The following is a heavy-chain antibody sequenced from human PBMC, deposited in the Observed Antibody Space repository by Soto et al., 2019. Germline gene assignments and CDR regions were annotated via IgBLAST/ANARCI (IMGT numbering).Heavy chain of an antibody. CDR2: IGPGGDT. V-gene: IGHV3-23*01. CDR1: GFTFSSYA. J-gene: IGHJ4*02. D-gene: IGHD6-19*01. Sequence: EVQLLESGGGLVQPGGSLRLSCAASGFTFSSYAMSWVRQAPGKGLEWVSAIGPGGDTYYADSVKGRFTISRDNSKNTLYLQMNSLGADDTAVYYCTRGIKTSGWQYWGQGTPVTVSS. CDR3: TRGIKTSGWQY.